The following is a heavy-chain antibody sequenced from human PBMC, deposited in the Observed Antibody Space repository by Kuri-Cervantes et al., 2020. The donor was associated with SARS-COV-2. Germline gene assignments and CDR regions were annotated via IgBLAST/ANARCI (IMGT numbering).Heavy chain of an antibody. D-gene: IGHD6-13*01. CDR3: ASSIAAAGWDAFDI. CDR2: MNPNSGNT. J-gene: IGHJ3*02. CDR1: GYTFTSYD. Sequence: ASVKVSCKASGYTFTSYDINWVRQATGQGLEWMGWMNPNSGNTGYAQKFQGRVTMTRDTSISTAYMELSSLRSEDTAVYYCASSIAAAGWDAFDIWGQGTMVTVSS. V-gene: IGHV1-8*02.